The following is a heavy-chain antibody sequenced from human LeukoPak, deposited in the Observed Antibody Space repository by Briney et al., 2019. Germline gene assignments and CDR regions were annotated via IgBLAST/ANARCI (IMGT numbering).Heavy chain of an antibody. CDR1: GFTFSSYW. J-gene: IGHJ4*02. Sequence: GGSLRLSCAASGFTFSSYWMHWVRQAPGKGLVWVSRINSDGSSTSYADSVKGRFTISRDNAKNTLCLQMNSLRAEDTAVYYCARGGPEGDYDSSGSIDYWGQGTLVTVSS. CDR3: ARGGPEGDYDSSGSIDY. V-gene: IGHV3-74*01. CDR2: INSDGSST. D-gene: IGHD3-22*01.